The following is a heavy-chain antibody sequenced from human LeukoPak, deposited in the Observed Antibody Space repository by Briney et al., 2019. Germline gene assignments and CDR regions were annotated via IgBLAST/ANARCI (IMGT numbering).Heavy chain of an antibody. Sequence: PGGSLRLSCAASGFTFSSYAMSWVRQAPGKGLEWVSAISGSGGSTYYADSVKGRFTISRDNSKNTLYLQMNSLRAEDTAVYYCAKVDWIGVVITHFDYWGQGTLVTVSS. CDR2: ISGSGGST. CDR1: GFTFSSYA. J-gene: IGHJ4*02. D-gene: IGHD3-3*01. V-gene: IGHV3-23*01. CDR3: AKVDWIGVVITHFDY.